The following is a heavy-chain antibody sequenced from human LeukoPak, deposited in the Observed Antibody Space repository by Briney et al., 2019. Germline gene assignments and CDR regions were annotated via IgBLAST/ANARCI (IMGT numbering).Heavy chain of an antibody. CDR2: IYYSGST. V-gene: IGHV4-39*07. Sequence: SETLSLTCTVSGGSIRSSSYYWGWIRRPPGKGLEWIGSIYYSGSTYYNPSLKSRVTISVDTSKNQFSLKLSSVTAADTAVYYCARVSSSRWYYYYYMDVWGKGTTVTVSS. CDR1: GGSIRSSSYY. CDR3: ARVSSSRWYYYYYMDV. J-gene: IGHJ6*03. D-gene: IGHD6-13*01.